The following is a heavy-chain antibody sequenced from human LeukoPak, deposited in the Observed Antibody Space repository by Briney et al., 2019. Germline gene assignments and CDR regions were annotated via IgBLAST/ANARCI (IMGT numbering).Heavy chain of an antibody. V-gene: IGHV1-2*02. J-gene: IGHJ6*03. CDR1: GYTFTGYY. CDR2: INPNSGGT. Sequence: GASVKVSCKASGYTFTGYYMHWVRQAPGQGLEWMGWINPNSGGTNYAQKFQGRVTMTRDTSISTAYMELSRLRSDDTAVYYCARCTYQLPHYYYYMDVWGKGTTVTVSS. D-gene: IGHD2-2*01. CDR3: ARCTYQLPHYYYYMDV.